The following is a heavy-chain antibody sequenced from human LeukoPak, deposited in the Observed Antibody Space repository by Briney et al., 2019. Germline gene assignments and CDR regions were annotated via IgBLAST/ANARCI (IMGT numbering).Heavy chain of an antibody. J-gene: IGHJ4*02. CDR3: ASLRQLWYAFDH. Sequence: GGSLRLSCVGSGLTFSSYWMSWVRQAPGKGLEWVANIKEDGSERYYVDSVKGRFTVSRDNAKNSLYVQMNSLRAEDTAVYYCASLRQLWYAFDHWGQGTLVTVSS. V-gene: IGHV3-7*01. D-gene: IGHD5-18*01. CDR1: GLTFSSYW. CDR2: IKEDGSER.